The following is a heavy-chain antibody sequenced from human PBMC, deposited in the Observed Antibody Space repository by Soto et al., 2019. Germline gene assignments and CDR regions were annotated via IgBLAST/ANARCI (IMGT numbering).Heavy chain of an antibody. CDR1: GFSLTTSGVA. CDR2: FYWNDDK. J-gene: IGHJ4*02. V-gene: IGHV2-5*01. Sequence: QITLTESCPTLVTPTQTLTLTCSFSGFSLTTSGVAVGWFRPPPGKAPEWLALFYWNDDKRYSPSLRSILTVTGDSSENQVVLTLANVDPVDSGTYYCSHRTTSTDDFDLDYWGAGTL. CDR3: SHRTTSTDDFDLDY. D-gene: IGHD2-21*02.